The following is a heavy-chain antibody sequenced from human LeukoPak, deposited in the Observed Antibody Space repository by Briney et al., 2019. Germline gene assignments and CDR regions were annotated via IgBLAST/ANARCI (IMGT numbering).Heavy chain of an antibody. CDR2: IYYSGST. CDR1: GVSISSSSYY. J-gene: IGHJ2*01. V-gene: IGHV4-39*01. Sequence: SETLSLTCTVSGVSISSSSYYWGWIRQPPGKGLEWIGNIYYSGSTYYNPSLKSRATISVDTSKNHFSLKLSSVTAADTAVYYCARQRGGGYWYFDLWGHGTLVTVSS. CDR3: ARQRGGGYWYFDL.